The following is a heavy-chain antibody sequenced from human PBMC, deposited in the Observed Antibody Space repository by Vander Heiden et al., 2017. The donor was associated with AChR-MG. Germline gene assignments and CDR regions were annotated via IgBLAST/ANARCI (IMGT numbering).Heavy chain of an antibody. CDR3: ARGPQGRYDFWSGSYYYYMDV. D-gene: IGHD3-3*01. J-gene: IGHJ6*03. V-gene: IGHV4-61*01. Sequence: QVQLQESGPGLVKPSETLSLTCTVSGGSVSSGSYYGSWIRQPPGKGLEWIGYIYYSGSTNYNPSLKSRVTISVDTSKNQFSLKLSSVTAADTAVYYCARGPQGRYDFWSGSYYYYMDVWGKGTTVTVSS. CDR2: IYYSGST. CDR1: GGSVSSGSYY.